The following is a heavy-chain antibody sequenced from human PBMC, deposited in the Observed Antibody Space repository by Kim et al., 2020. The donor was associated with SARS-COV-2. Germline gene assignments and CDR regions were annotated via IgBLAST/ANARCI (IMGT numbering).Heavy chain of an antibody. CDR2: IYSGGST. CDR3: ARDAGEAAEGYYFDY. CDR1: GFTVSSNY. Sequence: GGSLRLSCAASGFTVSSNYMSWVRQAPGKGLEWVSVIYSGGSTYYADSVKGRFTISRDNSKNTLYLQMNSLRAEDTAVYYCARDAGEAAEGYYFDYWGQGTLVTVSS. J-gene: IGHJ4*02. V-gene: IGHV3-53*01. D-gene: IGHD6-13*01.